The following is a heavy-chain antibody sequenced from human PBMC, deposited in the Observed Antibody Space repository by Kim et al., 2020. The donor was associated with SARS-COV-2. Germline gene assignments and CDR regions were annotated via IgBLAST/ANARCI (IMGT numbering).Heavy chain of an antibody. CDR1: GFTFSDYY. CDR3: AKESRRIAVSGPDS. J-gene: IGHJ4*02. CDR2: ISNSGTTI. D-gene: IGHD6-19*01. Sequence: GGSLRLSCAAAGFTFSDYYMSWIRQAPGKGLEGGSCISNSGTTIYYAYSVKGRVTIARDNTKNSLYLQMNSLRVEDTAIYYCAKESRRIAVSGPDSWGQGTLVTVSS. V-gene: IGHV3-11*01.